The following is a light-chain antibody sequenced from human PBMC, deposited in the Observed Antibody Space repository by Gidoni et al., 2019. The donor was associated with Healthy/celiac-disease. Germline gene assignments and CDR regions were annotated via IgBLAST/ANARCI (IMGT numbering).Light chain of an antibody. CDR2: DNN. CDR1: SSNLGNNY. Sequence: QSVLTQPPSVSAAPGQKVTISCSGTSSNLGNNYVSWYQQLPRTAPKLLIYDNNKRPSGIPDRFSGSKSGTSATLGITGLQTGDEADYYCGTWDSSLSVVFGGGTKLTVL. J-gene: IGLJ2*01. V-gene: IGLV1-51*01. CDR3: GTWDSSLSVV.